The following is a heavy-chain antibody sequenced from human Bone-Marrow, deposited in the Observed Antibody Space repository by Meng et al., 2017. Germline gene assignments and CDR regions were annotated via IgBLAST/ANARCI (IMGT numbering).Heavy chain of an antibody. J-gene: IGHJ4*02. Sequence: GESLKISCAASGFTFSSYWMSWVRQAPGKGLEWVANIKQDGSEKYYVDSVKGRFTISRDNAKNSLYLQMNSLRAEDTAVYYCARDILLLWFGELSGNFDYWGQGTLVTVSS. CDR1: GFTFSSYW. CDR3: ARDILLLWFGELSGNFDY. CDR2: IKQDGSEK. V-gene: IGHV3-7*01. D-gene: IGHD3-10*01.